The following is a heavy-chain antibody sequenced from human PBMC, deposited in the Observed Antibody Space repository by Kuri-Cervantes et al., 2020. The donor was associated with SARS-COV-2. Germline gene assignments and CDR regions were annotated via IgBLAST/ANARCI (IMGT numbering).Heavy chain of an antibody. CDR2: IGTAGDT. CDR3: ARESYYYGMDV. V-gene: IGHV3-13*01. CDR1: GFTFSSYD. Sequence: GGSLRLSCAASGFTFSSYDMHWVRQATGKGLEWVSAIGTAGDTYYPGSVKGRFTISRENAKNSLYLQMNSLRAEDTAVYYCARESYYYGMDVWGQGTMVTVSS. J-gene: IGHJ6*02.